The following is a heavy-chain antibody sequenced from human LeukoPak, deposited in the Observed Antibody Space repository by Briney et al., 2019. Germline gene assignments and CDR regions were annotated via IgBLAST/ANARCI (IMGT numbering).Heavy chain of an antibody. J-gene: IGHJ5*01. Sequence: PGGSLRLSCAASGVTFSSHSMHWVRQAPGKGLVWVSGISNDGTSTTYADFVKGRFTISRDNAKNTLYVQMRSLRAEDTAVYSCARGWFGPDSCGQGTLVTVSS. CDR3: ARGWFGPDS. D-gene: IGHD3-10*01. CDR1: GVTFSSHS. CDR2: ISNDGTST. V-gene: IGHV3-74*01.